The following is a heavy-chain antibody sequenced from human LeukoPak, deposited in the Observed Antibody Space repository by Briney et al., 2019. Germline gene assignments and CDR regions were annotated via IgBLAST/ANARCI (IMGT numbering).Heavy chain of an antibody. CDR2: VFHSGST. D-gene: IGHD6-19*01. V-gene: IGHV4-4*02. CDR1: GDSISSNEW. Sequence: SETLSFTCSVSGDSISSNEWWSWVRQPPGKGLEWIGEVFHSGSTNFNPSLKSRVTISIDKSKNQFSLEVTSVTAADTAIYYCARDLAVAGTNYFDFWGQGVLVTVSS. CDR3: ARDLAVAGTNYFDF. J-gene: IGHJ4*02.